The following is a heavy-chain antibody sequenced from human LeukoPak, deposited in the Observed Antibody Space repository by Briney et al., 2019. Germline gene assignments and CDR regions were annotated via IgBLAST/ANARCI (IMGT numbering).Heavy chain of an antibody. Sequence: ASVTVSFKVSGYTLSDLAMHWVRQAPGKGREWMGGLHPEDGEAIYAQPLQGRVTMTEDTSTDTAYMELSSLRSEDTAVNYCATRNFGDYGAFDIWGQGTMVTVSS. V-gene: IGHV1-24*01. CDR3: ATRNFGDYGAFDI. D-gene: IGHD4-17*01. CDR2: LHPEDGEA. CDR1: GYTLSDLA. J-gene: IGHJ3*02.